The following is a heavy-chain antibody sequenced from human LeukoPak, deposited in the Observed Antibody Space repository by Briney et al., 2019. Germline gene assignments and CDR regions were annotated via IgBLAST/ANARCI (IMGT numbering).Heavy chain of an antibody. J-gene: IGHJ5*02. CDR2: IKQDGSEK. D-gene: IGHD3-16*01. V-gene: IGHV3-7*01. CDR3: ASHSYGYNH. CDR1: GLILTSYW. Sequence: GGSLRLSCAASGLILTSYWMSWVRQTPGKGLEWVANIKQDGSEKNYVDSVKGRFTIFRDNARNSLYLQMNSLRAEDTAVYYCASHSYGYNHWGQGTLVIVSS.